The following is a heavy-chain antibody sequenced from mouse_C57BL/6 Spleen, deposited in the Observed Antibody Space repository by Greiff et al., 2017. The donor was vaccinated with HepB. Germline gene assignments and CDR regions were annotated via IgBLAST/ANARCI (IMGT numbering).Heavy chain of an antibody. Sequence: QVQLQQPGAELVKPGASVKMSCKASGYTFTSYWITWVKQRPGQGLEWIGDIYPGSGSTNYNEKLKSKATLTVDTSSSTAYMQLSSLTSEDSAVYYCARRGYDDDWFAYWGQGTLVTVSA. CDR3: ARRGYDDDWFAY. V-gene: IGHV1-55*01. CDR2: IYPGSGST. D-gene: IGHD2-4*01. J-gene: IGHJ3*01. CDR1: GYTFTSYW.